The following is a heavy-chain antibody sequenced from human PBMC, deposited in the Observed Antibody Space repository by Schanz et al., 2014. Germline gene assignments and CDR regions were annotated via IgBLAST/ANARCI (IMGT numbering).Heavy chain of an antibody. D-gene: IGHD3-16*01. V-gene: IGHV3-23*01. Sequence: SCAASGFTFSAYAMSWVLQAPGKGLEWVSISSRSADGTYYADSVKGRFTISRDNAYRYLYLQMNRRKREDTHVYYCSQEVGDWRGQGTLVTVS. CDR1: GFTFSAYA. CDR2: SSRSADGT. CDR3: SQEVGDW. J-gene: IGHJ4*02.